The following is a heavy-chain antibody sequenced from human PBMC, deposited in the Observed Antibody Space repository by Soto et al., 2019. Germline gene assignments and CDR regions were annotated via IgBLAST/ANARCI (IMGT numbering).Heavy chain of an antibody. D-gene: IGHD7-27*01. V-gene: IGHV4-59*01. Sequence: SETLSLTCTVSGGSICSYDWSWIRQPPGKGLEWIGYIYYSGSTDYDPSLKSRVTISVDTSKNQFSLKLSSVTAADTAVYYCARRWGTYFDFWGQGTLVTVSS. CDR2: IYYSGST. J-gene: IGHJ4*02. CDR1: GGSICSYD. CDR3: ARRWGTYFDF.